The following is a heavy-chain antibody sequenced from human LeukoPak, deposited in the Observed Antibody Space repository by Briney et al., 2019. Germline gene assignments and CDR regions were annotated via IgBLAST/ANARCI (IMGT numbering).Heavy chain of an antibody. Sequence: GASVKVSCKASGYTFTGYYMHWVRQAPGQGLEWMGWINPNSGGTNYAQKFQGRVTMTRDTPISTAYMELSRLRSDDTAVYYCARGDGYNLLYFQHWGQGTLVTVSS. V-gene: IGHV1-2*02. D-gene: IGHD5-24*01. CDR2: INPNSGGT. J-gene: IGHJ1*01. CDR1: GYTFTGYY. CDR3: ARGDGYNLLYFQH.